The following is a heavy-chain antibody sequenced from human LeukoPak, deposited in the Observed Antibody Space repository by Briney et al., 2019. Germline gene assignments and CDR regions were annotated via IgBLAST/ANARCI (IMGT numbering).Heavy chain of an antibody. D-gene: IGHD2-2*01. V-gene: IGHV1-18*01. CDR2: TSGNNDNP. Sequence: ASLKVSSKASGYTFSNFGISWVRPAPGQGLEWMGWTSGNNDNPNYGRKFQGRLTVTTDSSTSTAYMELRNLRSDDTAVYYCARDGTSTDDYWGQGTLVTVSS. J-gene: IGHJ4*02. CDR3: ARDGTSTDDY. CDR1: GYTFSNFG.